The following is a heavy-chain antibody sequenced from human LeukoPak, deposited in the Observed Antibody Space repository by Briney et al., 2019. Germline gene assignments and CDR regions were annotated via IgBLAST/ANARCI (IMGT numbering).Heavy chain of an antibody. V-gene: IGHV1-2*02. J-gene: IGHJ4*02. D-gene: IGHD4-17*01. CDR2: INPNSGGT. CDR3: ARDLNGYGEDY. CDR1: GYTFTGYY. Sequence: ASVKVSCKASGYTFTGYYMHWVRQAPGQGLEWMGWINPNSGGTNYAQKFQGRVTMTRDTSISTAYMELRSLRSDDTAVYYCARDLNGYGEDYWGQGTLVTVSS.